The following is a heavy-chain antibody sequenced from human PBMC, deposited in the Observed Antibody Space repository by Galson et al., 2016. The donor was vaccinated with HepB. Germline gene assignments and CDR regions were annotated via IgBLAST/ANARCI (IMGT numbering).Heavy chain of an antibody. D-gene: IGHD1-26*01. CDR3: ARVRRELLFDY. CDR1: GYTFTSYA. Sequence: SVKVSCKASGYTFTSYAMHWVRQAPGQRLEWMGWINAGNGNTKYSQKFQGRVTITRDTSASTTYMELSSLRSEDTAVYYCARVRRELLFDYGGQGTLVTVSS. CDR2: INAGNGNT. V-gene: IGHV1-3*01. J-gene: IGHJ4*02.